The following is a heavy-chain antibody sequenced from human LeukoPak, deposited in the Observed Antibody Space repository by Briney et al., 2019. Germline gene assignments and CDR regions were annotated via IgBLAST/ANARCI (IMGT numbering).Heavy chain of an antibody. CDR3: ARGEWLPYYYMDV. V-gene: IGHV1-46*01. Sequence: ASVKVSCKASGYTFTSYYMHWVRQAPGQGLEWMGIINPSGGSTSYAQKFQGRVTMTRDMSTSTVYMELSSLKSEDTAVYYCARGEWLPYYYMDVWGKGTTVTVSS. J-gene: IGHJ6*03. CDR2: INPSGGST. CDR1: GYTFTSYY. D-gene: IGHD5-24*01.